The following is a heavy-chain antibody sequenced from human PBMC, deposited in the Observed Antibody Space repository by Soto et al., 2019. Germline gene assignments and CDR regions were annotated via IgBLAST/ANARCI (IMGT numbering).Heavy chain of an antibody. Sequence: ASVKVSCRASGYTFTSYGISWVRRAAGQGLEWMGWISAYNGNTNYAQKLQGRVTMTTDTSTSTAYMELRSLRSDDTAVYYCARGEGADIVATIGEYNWFDPWGQGTLVTVSS. CDR2: ISAYNGNT. J-gene: IGHJ5*02. CDR3: ARGEGADIVATIGEYNWFDP. V-gene: IGHV1-18*01. CDR1: GYTFTSYG. D-gene: IGHD5-12*01.